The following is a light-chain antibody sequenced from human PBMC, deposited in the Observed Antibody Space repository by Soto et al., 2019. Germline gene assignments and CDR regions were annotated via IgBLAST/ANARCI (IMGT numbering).Light chain of an antibody. V-gene: IGLV3-21*02. J-gene: IGLJ1*01. Sequence: SYELIQPPSMSVAPGQTATMTCGGNNIGSKSVHWYQQRPGQAPVLVVYDDSDRPSGIPERFSGSNSGNTATLSISRVEAGDEADYYCQVWDSSTDHYVFGTGTKVTVL. CDR2: DDS. CDR1: NIGSKS. CDR3: QVWDSSTDHYV.